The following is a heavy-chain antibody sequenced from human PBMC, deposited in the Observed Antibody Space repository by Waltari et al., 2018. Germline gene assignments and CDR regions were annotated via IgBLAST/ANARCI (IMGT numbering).Heavy chain of an antibody. CDR1: GFTFDDDG. CDR2: INWNGGST. Sequence: VQLVESGGGVVRPGGSLRLSCAASGFTFDDDGLGWVRQAPVKGLEWVSGINWNGGSTGYADSVKGRFTISRDNAKNSLYLQMNSLRAEDTALYHCARRTTVTINAFDIWGQGTMVTVSS. V-gene: IGHV3-20*01. J-gene: IGHJ3*02. D-gene: IGHD4-17*01. CDR3: ARRTTVTINAFDI.